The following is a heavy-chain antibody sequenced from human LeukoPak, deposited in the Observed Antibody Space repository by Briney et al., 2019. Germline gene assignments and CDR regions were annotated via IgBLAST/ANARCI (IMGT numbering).Heavy chain of an antibody. V-gene: IGHV1-2*06. D-gene: IGHD5-24*01. CDR3: ARLGQQLDY. J-gene: IGHJ4*02. CDR2: INPDSGGT. CDR1: GYTFTGYY. Sequence: ASVKVSSKASGYTFTGYYMHWVRQAPGQGLEWMGRINPDSGGTNYAQKFQDRVTMTRDTSISTAYMELSRLRSDDTAMYYCARLGQQLDYWGQGTLVTVSS.